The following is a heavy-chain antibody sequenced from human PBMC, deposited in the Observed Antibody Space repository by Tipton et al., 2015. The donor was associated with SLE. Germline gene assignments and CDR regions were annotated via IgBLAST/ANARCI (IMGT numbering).Heavy chain of an antibody. CDR1: GYSISSGYY. D-gene: IGHD7-27*01. CDR3: ASTNWGFDY. J-gene: IGHJ4*02. Sequence: TLSLTCAVSGYSISSGYYWGWIRQPPGKGLEWIGSIYHSGSTYSNPSLKSRVTISVDTSKNQFSLKLSSVTAADTAVYYCASTNWGFDYWGQGTLVTVSS. V-gene: IGHV4-38-2*01. CDR2: IYHSGST.